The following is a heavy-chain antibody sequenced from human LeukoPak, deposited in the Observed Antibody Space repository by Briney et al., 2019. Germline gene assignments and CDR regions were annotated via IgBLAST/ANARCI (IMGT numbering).Heavy chain of an antibody. V-gene: IGHV1-18*01. Sequence: ASVKVSCKASGYTFTSYGISWVRQTPGQRLERIGWIRAYNGNTNYAQKLQGRVTMTTDTSTSTAYMELRSLRSDDTAVYYCARDSITMVRGPYYYYYGMDVWGQGTTVTVSS. CDR2: IRAYNGNT. CDR3: ARDSITMVRGPYYYYYGMDV. CDR1: GYTFTSYG. J-gene: IGHJ6*02. D-gene: IGHD3-10*01.